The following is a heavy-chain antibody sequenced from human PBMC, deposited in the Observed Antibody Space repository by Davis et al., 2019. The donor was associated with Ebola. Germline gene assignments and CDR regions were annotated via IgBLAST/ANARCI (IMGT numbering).Heavy chain of an antibody. Sequence: GESLKISCAASGFTFSSYSMNWVRQAPGKGLEWVSSISSSSSYIYYADSVKGRFTISRDNSKNTLYLQMNSLRAEDTAVYYCVKGTDHGDYAADYWGQGTQVTVSS. CDR1: GFTFSSYS. J-gene: IGHJ4*02. CDR3: VKGTDHGDYAADY. CDR2: ISSSSSYI. V-gene: IGHV3-21*01. D-gene: IGHD4-17*01.